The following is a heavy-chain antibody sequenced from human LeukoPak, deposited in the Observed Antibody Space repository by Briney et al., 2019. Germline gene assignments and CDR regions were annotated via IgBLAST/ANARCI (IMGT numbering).Heavy chain of an antibody. CDR2: IYTSGST. V-gene: IGHV4-4*09. D-gene: IGHD3-16*01. CDR1: GGSISSYY. J-gene: IGHJ4*02. CDR3: AKFGGGNYYEAFFDF. Sequence: KSSETLSLTCTVSGGSISSYYWSWIRQPPGKGLEWIGYIYTSGSTNYNPSLKSRVTISVDTSKNQFSLKLRSVTAADTAVYYCAKFGGGNYYEAFFDFWGQGALVTVYS.